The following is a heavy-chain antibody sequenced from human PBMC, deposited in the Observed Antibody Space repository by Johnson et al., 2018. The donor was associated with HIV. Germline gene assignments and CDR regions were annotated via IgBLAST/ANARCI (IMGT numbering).Heavy chain of an antibody. CDR3: AKETRDSRSAFDV. D-gene: IGHD4-11*01. V-gene: IGHV3-30*02. CDR2: IRYDGSNK. Sequence: QVQLVESGGDMVQPGRSLRLSCAASGFTFSSYGMHWVRQAPGKGLEWVAFIRYDGSNKYYADSVKGRFTISRDNSKNTLYLQMNSLRAEDTAVYYWAKETRDSRSAFDVWGQGTLVTVSS. J-gene: IGHJ3*01. CDR1: GFTFSSYG.